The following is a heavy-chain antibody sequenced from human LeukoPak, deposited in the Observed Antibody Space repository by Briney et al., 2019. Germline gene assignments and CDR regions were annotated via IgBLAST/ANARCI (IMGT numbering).Heavy chain of an antibody. J-gene: IGHJ4*02. CDR2: INPNSGGT. CDR3: ARGTTLRVVNYFDY. D-gene: IGHD3-22*01. Sequence: ASVKVSCKASGYTFTSYDINWVRQAPGQGLEWMGWINPNSGGTNYAQKFQGRVTMTRDTSISTAYMELSRLRSDDTAVYYCARGTTLRVVNYFDYWGQGTLVTVSS. CDR1: GYTFTSYD. V-gene: IGHV1-2*02.